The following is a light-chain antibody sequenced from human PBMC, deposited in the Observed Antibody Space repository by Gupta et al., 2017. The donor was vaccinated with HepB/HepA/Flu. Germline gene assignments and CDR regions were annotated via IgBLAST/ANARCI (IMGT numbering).Light chain of an antibody. CDR3: QQDNNWPPT. CDR2: GAS. Sequence: EIVMTQSPATLSVSPGERATLSCRASQSVSSNLDWFQQKPGQAPRLLIYGASTRATGIPARFSGSGSGTEFTLTISSLQSEDFAVYYCQQDNNWPPTFGQGTKVEIK. J-gene: IGKJ1*01. V-gene: IGKV3-15*01. CDR1: QSVSSN.